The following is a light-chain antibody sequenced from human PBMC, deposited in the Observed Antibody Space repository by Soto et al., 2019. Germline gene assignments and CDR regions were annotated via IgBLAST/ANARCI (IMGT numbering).Light chain of an antibody. Sequence: EIVTTQSPSTLSVSPGRRATLSCRAGQSVGSNVAWYQQKPGQPPRLLIYGASTRAAGVPARFSGSGYGRQFSLTISIRQSEDFAFYHYQQHNNGTPCTFGQGTKVDIK. J-gene: IGKJ1*01. CDR1: QSVGSN. V-gene: IGKV3-15*01. CDR2: GAS. CDR3: QQHNNGTPCT.